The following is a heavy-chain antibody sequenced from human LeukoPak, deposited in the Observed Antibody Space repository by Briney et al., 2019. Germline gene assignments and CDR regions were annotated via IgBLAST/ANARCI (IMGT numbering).Heavy chain of an antibody. D-gene: IGHD5-18*01. CDR2: ISWNSGSI. V-gene: IGHV3-9*01. CDR1: GFIFNNYA. CDR3: VKSPGYNYGSSVYFDY. J-gene: IGHJ4*02. Sequence: GGSLRPSCAGSGFIFNNYAMHWVRQPPGKGLEWVSGISWNSGSIDYADSVKGRFTISRDNAKNSLYLQMNSLRAEDTALYYCVKSPGYNYGSSVYFDYWGQGTLVTVSS.